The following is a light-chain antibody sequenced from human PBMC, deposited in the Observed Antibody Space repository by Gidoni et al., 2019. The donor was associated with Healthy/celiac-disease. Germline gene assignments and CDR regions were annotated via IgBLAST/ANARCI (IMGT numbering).Light chain of an antibody. CDR3: QQSYSTQIT. J-gene: IGKJ5*01. CDR2: AAS. Sequence: DIQMTQSPSSLSASVGDRVTITCRSSQSISSYLNWYQQKPGKAPKLLIYAASSLQSGVPSRFSGSGSVTYFTLTIIILQPEDFATYYCQQSYSTQITFXQXTRLEIK. V-gene: IGKV1-39*01. CDR1: QSISSY.